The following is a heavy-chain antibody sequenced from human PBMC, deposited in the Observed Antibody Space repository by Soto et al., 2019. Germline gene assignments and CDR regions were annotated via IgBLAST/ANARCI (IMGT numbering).Heavy chain of an antibody. CDR3: ATPITGTTGFDY. V-gene: IGHV1-46*01. CDR2: INPSGGST. J-gene: IGHJ4*02. Sequence: RASVKVSCKASGYTFTSYYMHWVRQAPGQGLEWMGIINPSGGSTSYAQKFQGRVTMTRDTSTSTVYMELSSLRSEDTAVYYCATPITGTTGFDYWGQGTLVTVSS. D-gene: IGHD1-7*01. CDR1: GYTFTSYY.